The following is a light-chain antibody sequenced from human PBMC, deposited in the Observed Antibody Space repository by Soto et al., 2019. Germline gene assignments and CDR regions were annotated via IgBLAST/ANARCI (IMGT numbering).Light chain of an antibody. J-gene: IGKJ1*01. CDR2: VAS. V-gene: IGKV3-20*01. CDR1: QSVSTTY. Sequence: ELVLTQSPGTLSLSPGERATLSCRASQSVSTTYLAWYQQKPGQAPRLLIYVASSRATGIPDRFSGSGSGTDFTLTISRLEPEDFAVYYCQQYGSSRWTFGQGTKVEIK. CDR3: QQYGSSRWT.